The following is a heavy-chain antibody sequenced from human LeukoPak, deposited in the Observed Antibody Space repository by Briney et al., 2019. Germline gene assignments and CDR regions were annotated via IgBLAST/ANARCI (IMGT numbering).Heavy chain of an antibody. D-gene: IGHD6-19*01. J-gene: IGHJ3*02. CDR3: ARDPYRSSPDAFDI. CDR1: GFTFSSYS. Sequence: GGSLRLSCAASGFTFSSYSMHWVRQAPGKGLVWVSRISSDGSSTSYADSVKGRFTISGDNAKNPLYLQMNKLTAEDTAVYHCARDPYRSSPDAFDISGQGTMLTVSS. CDR2: ISSDGSST. V-gene: IGHV3-74*01.